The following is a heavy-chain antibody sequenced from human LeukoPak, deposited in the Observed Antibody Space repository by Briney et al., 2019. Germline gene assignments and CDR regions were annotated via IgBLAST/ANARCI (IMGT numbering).Heavy chain of an antibody. CDR3: ARFVAVAGKDY. J-gene: IGHJ4*02. D-gene: IGHD6-19*01. Sequence: ASVKVSCKASGDTFTSYYMHWVRQAPGQGLEWMGIINTSGGSTSYAQKFQGRVTMTRDTSTSTVYMELSSLRSEDTAVYYCARFVAVAGKDYWGQGTLVTVSS. V-gene: IGHV1-46*01. CDR1: GDTFTSYY. CDR2: INTSGGST.